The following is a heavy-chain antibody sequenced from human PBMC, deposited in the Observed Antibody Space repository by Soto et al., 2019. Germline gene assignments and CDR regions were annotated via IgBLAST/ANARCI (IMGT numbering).Heavy chain of an antibody. CDR2: IYYSGST. V-gene: IGHV4-59*08. Sequence: QVQLQESGPGLVKPSETLSLTCTVSGGSISSYYWSWIPQPPGKGLEWIGYIYYSGSTNYNPSLKSRVTISVDTSKNQFSLKLSSVTAADTAVYYCARLVWSYGTWFDPWGQGTLVTVSS. CDR3: ARLVWSYGTWFDP. CDR1: GGSISSYY. D-gene: IGHD5-18*01. J-gene: IGHJ5*02.